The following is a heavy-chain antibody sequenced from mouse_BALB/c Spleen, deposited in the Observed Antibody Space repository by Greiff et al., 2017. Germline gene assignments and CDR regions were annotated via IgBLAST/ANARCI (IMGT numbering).Heavy chain of an antibody. D-gene: IGHD1-1*02. CDR1: GFTFTDYY. CDR2: IRNKANGYTT. J-gene: IGHJ1*01. CDR3: ARDGLWWYFDV. V-gene: IGHV7-3*02. Sequence: DVMLVESGGGLVQPGGSLRLSCATSGFTFTDYYMSWVRQPPGKALEWLGFIRNKANGYTTEYSASVKGRFTISRDNSQSILYLQMNTLRAEDSATYYCARDGLWWYFDVWGAGTTVTVSS.